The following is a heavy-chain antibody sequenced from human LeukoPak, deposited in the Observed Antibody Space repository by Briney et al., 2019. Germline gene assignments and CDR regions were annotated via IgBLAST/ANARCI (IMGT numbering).Heavy chain of an antibody. V-gene: IGHV4-59*01. Sequence: SETLSLTCTVPSGSIRSYYWSWIRQPPGEGLEWIGHINFSGTTNYNPSLKSRVTISADTSKDQFSLKLTSVTAADTAVYYCARGSGALYYGMDVWGQGTTVTVSS. CDR2: INFSGTT. D-gene: IGHD3-10*01. CDR1: SGSIRSYY. J-gene: IGHJ6*02. CDR3: ARGSGALYYGMDV.